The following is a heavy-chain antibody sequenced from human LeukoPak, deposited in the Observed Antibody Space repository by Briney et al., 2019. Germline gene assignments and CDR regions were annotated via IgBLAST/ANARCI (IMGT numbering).Heavy chain of an antibody. Sequence: SETLSLTCAVYGGSFSGYYWSWIRQPPGKGLEWIGEINHSGSTNYNPSLKSRVTMSVDTSKNQFSLKLSSVTAADTAVYYCARDSRVATIFGVVTRKYYYYMDVWGKGTTVTVSS. CDR2: INHSGST. J-gene: IGHJ6*03. V-gene: IGHV4-34*01. D-gene: IGHD3-3*01. CDR3: ARDSRVATIFGVVTRKYYYYMDV. CDR1: GGSFSGYY.